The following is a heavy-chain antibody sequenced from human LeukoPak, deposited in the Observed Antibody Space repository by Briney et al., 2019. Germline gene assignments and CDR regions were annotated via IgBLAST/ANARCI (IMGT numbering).Heavy chain of an antibody. V-gene: IGHV1-18*01. CDR2: ISAYNGNT. CDR3: ARGSWEDREVDY. Sequence: GASVKVSRMASVYTFTSYGISWVRHAPGQGLERMGWISAYNGNTNYAQKPQGRVTMTTDTSTSTAYMELRSLRSDDTAVYYCARGSWEDREVDYWGQGTLVTVSS. CDR1: VYTFTSYG. J-gene: IGHJ4*02. D-gene: IGHD1-26*01.